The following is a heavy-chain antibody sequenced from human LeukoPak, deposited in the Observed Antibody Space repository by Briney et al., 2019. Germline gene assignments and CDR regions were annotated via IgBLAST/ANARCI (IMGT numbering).Heavy chain of an antibody. Sequence: GGSLRLSCAASGFTFSSYGMHWVRQAPGKGLEWVAFIRYDGSNKYYADSVKGRFTISRDSSKNTLYLQMNSLRAEDTAMYFCARDRNYYGSGSSPYYWGQGTLVTVSS. CDR3: ARDRNYYGSGSSPYY. CDR2: IRYDGSNK. CDR1: GFTFSSYG. J-gene: IGHJ4*02. D-gene: IGHD3-10*01. V-gene: IGHV3-30*02.